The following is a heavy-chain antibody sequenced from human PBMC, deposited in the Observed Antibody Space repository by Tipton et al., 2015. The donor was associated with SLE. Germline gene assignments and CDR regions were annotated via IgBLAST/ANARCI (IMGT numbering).Heavy chain of an antibody. V-gene: IGHV4-59*01. CDR2: IYHSGIT. CDR3: ARISENSRYFDH. CDR1: GGSINNYY. D-gene: IGHD6-6*01. J-gene: IGHJ4*02. Sequence: TLSLTCTVSGGSINNYYWSWVRQPPGKGLEWIGYIYHSGITHYNPSLKSRVSISVDKSKNQFSLRLNSVTAADTAIYYCARISENSRYFDHWGQGTLVTVPS.